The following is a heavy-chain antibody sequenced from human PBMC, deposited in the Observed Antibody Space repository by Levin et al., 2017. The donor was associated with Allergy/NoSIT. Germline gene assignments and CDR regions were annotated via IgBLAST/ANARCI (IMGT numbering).Heavy chain of an antibody. J-gene: IGHJ6*03. D-gene: IGHD2-21*02. CDR1: GFSLSTSEVG. V-gene: IGHV2-5*02. CDR2: IYWDDDK. CDR3: AHRRRTPLPNNYFDYFMDG. Sequence: SGPTLVKPTQTLTLTCTFSGFSLSTSEVGVGWVRQSPGKALEWLAFIYWDDDKRYSPSLKSRLTITKDTSKNQVVLTMTNVDPLDTGTYYCAHRRRTPLPNNYFDYFMDGWGKGTTVTVSS.